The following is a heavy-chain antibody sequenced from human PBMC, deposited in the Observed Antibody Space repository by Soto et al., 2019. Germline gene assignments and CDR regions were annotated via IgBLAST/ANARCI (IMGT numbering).Heavy chain of an antibody. D-gene: IGHD2-15*01. V-gene: IGHV1-69*13. CDR1: GGAFSTHA. Sequence: SVKVSCEASGGAFSTHAIIWVRQAPGHGLEWMGGIIPISGTTYYTQKFQGRVTITADEPTSTAFMELSSLKSDDTAVFYCARGYCSGGNCYSGMDAWGQGTMVTVSS. CDR3: ARGYCSGGNCYSGMDA. CDR2: IIPISGTT. J-gene: IGHJ6*02.